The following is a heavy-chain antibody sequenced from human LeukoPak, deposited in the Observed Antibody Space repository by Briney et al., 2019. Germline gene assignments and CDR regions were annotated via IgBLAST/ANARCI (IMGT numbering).Heavy chain of an antibody. CDR1: GYTFTSYG. J-gene: IGHJ4*02. CDR2: ISAYNGNT. Sequence: ASVKVSCKASGYTFTSYGISWARQAPGQGLEWMGWISAYNGNTNYAQKLQGRVTMTTDTSTSTAYMELRSLRSDDTAVYYCARDFIAVAAMGNHFIDYWGQGTLVTVSS. CDR3: ARDFIAVAAMGNHFIDY. D-gene: IGHD6-19*01. V-gene: IGHV1-18*01.